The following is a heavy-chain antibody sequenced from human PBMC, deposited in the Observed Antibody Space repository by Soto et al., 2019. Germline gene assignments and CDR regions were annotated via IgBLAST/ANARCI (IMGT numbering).Heavy chain of an antibody. Sequence: SQTLSLTCAISGDSVSSNSAAWNWIRQSPSRGLEWLGRTYYRSKWYNDYAVSVKSRITINPDTSKNQFSLQLNSVTPEDTAVYYCARDHRDIVVVVAAAYYGMDVWGQGTTVTVSS. CDR3: ARDHRDIVVVVAAAYYGMDV. CDR2: TYYRSKWYN. J-gene: IGHJ6*02. V-gene: IGHV6-1*01. D-gene: IGHD2-15*01. CDR1: GDSVSSNSAA.